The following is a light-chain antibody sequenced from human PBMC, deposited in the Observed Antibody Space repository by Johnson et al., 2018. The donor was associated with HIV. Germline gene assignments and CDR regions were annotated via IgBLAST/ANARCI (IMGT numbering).Light chain of an antibody. Sequence: QFVLTQPPSMSAAPGQRVTISCSGSSSNIGSNYVSWYQQFPGTAPKLLIFENNHRPSGIPDRFSGSKSGTSATLVITGLQTGDEAEYFCGTWASSRTAGRFYFFCTGTKVTVL. CDR2: ENN. J-gene: IGLJ1*01. CDR1: SSNIGSNY. CDR3: GTWASSRTAGRFYF. V-gene: IGLV1-51*02.